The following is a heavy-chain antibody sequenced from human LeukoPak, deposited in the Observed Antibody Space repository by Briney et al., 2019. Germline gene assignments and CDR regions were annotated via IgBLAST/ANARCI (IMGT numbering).Heavy chain of an antibody. D-gene: IGHD3-9*01. Sequence: SETLSLTCTVSGGSISSYYWSWIRQPPGKGLEWIGYIYYSGSTNYNPSLKSRVTISVDTSKNQFSLKLSSVTAADTAVYYCASTHYDILTGSSLDYWGQGTLVTVSS. CDR2: IYYSGST. J-gene: IGHJ4*02. V-gene: IGHV4-59*01. CDR1: GGSISSYY. CDR3: ASTHYDILTGSSLDY.